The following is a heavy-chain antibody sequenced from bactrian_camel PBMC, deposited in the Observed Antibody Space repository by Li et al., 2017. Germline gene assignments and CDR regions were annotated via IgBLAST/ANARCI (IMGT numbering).Heavy chain of an antibody. CDR3: AGRWTGGHCSTEASEKEKFYY. CDR2: INTDDGTA. Sequence: VQLVESGGGSVQAGGSLTLPCVASGYNIDSNCMGWCRQAPGKEREGVAGINTDDGTAYYVDSVAGRFTLSRDNAKNAVYLHMNSLKSDDTAMYYCAGRWTGGHCSTEASEKEKFYYWGQGTQVTVS. J-gene: IGHJ4*01. V-gene: IGHV3S54*01. D-gene: IGHD3*01. CDR1: GYNIDSNC.